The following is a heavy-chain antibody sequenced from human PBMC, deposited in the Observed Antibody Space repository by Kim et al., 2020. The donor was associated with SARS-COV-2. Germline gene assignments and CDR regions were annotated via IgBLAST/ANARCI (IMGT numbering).Heavy chain of an antibody. V-gene: IGHV4-61*01. Sequence: SETLSLTCTVSGGSVSSGSYYWSWIRQPPGKGLEWIGYIYYSGSTNYNPSLKSRVTISVETSKNQFSLKLSSVTAADTAVYYCARDSTLFGELLRPAYYFDYWGQGTLVTVSS. J-gene: IGHJ4*02. D-gene: IGHD3-10*01. CDR3: ARDSTLFGELLRPAYYFDY. CDR1: GGSVSSGSYY. CDR2: IYYSGST.